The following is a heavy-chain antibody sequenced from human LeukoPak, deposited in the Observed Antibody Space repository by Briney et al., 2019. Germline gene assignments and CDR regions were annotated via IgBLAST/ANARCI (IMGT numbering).Heavy chain of an antibody. CDR2: ISGSGGST. CDR3: AKDGGYCSSTSCYSYYYYYGMDV. Sequence: GGSLRLSCAASGFTFSSYAMSWVRQAPGKGLEWVSAISGSGGSTYYADSVKGRFTISRDNSQNTLYLQMNSLRAEDTAVYYCAKDGGYCSSTSCYSYYYYYGMDVWGQGTTVTVSS. CDR1: GFTFSSYA. J-gene: IGHJ6*02. V-gene: IGHV3-23*01. D-gene: IGHD2-2*01.